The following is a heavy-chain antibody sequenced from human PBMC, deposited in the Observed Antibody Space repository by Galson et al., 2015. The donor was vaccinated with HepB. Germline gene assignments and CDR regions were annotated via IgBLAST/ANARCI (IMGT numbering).Heavy chain of an antibody. CDR2: IYLDDDK. D-gene: IGHD5-12*01. CDR3: AHRGLRFAMNCFDP. CDR1: GFSLSTSGMG. Sequence: PALVKPTQTLTLTCTFSGFSLSTSGMGVGWIRQSPGKALEWLALIYLDDDKRHSPSLKSRLTITKATSKNQVVLTMTNMDPVDTATYYCAHRGLRFAMNCFDPWGQGILVTVSS. V-gene: IGHV2-5*02. J-gene: IGHJ5*02.